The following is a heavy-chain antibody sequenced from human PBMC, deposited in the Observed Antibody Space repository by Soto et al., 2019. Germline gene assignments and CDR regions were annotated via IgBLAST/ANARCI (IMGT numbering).Heavy chain of an antibody. CDR3: ARDHYDSSGYQSFDY. Sequence: PSETLSLTCTVSGGSISSGDYYWSWIRQPPGKGLEWIGYIYYSGSTYYNPSLKSRVTISVDTPKNQFPLKLSSVTAADTAVYYCARDHYDSSGYQSFDYWGQGTLVTV. V-gene: IGHV4-30-4*01. CDR2: IYYSGST. D-gene: IGHD3-22*01. J-gene: IGHJ4*02. CDR1: GGSISSGDYY.